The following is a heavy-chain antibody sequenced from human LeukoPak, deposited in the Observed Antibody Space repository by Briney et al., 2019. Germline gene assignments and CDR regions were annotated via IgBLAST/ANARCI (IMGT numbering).Heavy chain of an antibody. D-gene: IGHD3-10*01. Sequence: GSLRLSCAASGFTFSSYEMNWVRQAPGKGLEWIGYIYYSGSTNYNPSLKSRVTISVDTSKNQFSLELSSVTAADTAVYYCAREGGLGNWFDPWGQGTLVTVSS. J-gene: IGHJ5*02. V-gene: IGHV4-59*01. CDR2: IYYSGST. CDR1: GFTFSSYE. CDR3: AREGGLGNWFDP.